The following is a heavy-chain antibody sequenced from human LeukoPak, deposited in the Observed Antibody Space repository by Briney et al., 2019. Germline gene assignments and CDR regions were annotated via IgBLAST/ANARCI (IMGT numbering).Heavy chain of an antibody. D-gene: IGHD6-13*01. CDR1: GYTFTSYY. Sequence: ASVKVSCKASGYTFTSYYMHWVRQAPGQGLEWMGIINPSGGSTSYAQKFQGRVTMTRDMSTSTVYMELSSLRSEDTAVYYCARDGAAARYYYYYMDVWGKGTTVTVSS. CDR3: ARDGAAARYYYYYMDV. CDR2: INPSGGST. J-gene: IGHJ6*03. V-gene: IGHV1-46*01.